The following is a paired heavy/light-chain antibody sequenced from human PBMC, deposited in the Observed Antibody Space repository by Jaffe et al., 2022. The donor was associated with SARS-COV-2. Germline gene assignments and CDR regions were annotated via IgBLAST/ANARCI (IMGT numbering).Light chain of an antibody. J-gene: IGKJ2*01. CDR3: QQYNTYPYT. Sequence: DIQMTQSPSTLSASVGDRVTITCRASQSISRWLAWCQQKPGKAPKLLIYEASNLQSGVPSRFSGSGSGTEFTLTISSLQPDDFATYYCQQYNTYPYTFGQGTKLEIK. CDR1: QSISRW. V-gene: IGKV1-5*03. CDR2: EAS.
Heavy chain of an antibody. D-gene: IGHD4-17*01. CDR1: GFTFSSYA. V-gene: IGHV3-23*01. CDR2: ISDSGGST. Sequence: EVQLLESGGGLVQPGGSLRLSCAASGFTFSSYAMTWVRQAPGKGLEWVSVISDSGGSTYYADSVKGRFTISRDHSKNTLYLQMSSLRAEDTAIYYCAREVYGGASGYWGQGTLVTVSS. J-gene: IGHJ4*02. CDR3: AREVYGGASGY.